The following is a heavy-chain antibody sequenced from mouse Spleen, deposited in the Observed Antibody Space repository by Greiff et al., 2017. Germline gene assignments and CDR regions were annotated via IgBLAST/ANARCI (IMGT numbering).Heavy chain of an antibody. CDR2: IHPNSGST. CDR1: GYTFTSYW. J-gene: IGHJ2*01. V-gene: IGHV1-64*01. Sequence: QVQLKESGAELVKPGASVKLSCKASGYTFTSYWMHWVKQRPGQGLEWIGMIHPNSGSTNYNEKFKSKATLTVDKSSSTAYMQLSSLTSEDSAVYFCAIFITTVVAPFDYWGQGTTLTVSS. D-gene: IGHD1-1*01. CDR3: AIFITTVVAPFDY.